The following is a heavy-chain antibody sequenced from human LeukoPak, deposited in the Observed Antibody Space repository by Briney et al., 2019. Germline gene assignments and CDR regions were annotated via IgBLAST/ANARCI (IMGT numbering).Heavy chain of an antibody. CDR3: RSSGWLS. Sequence: GGSLRLSCAASGFTFSSYSMNWVRQAPGKGLEWISYISATSTTIYYADSVKGRFTISRDNAENSLFLQMNSLRDDDTAAYYCRSSGWLSWGQGTLVTVSS. V-gene: IGHV3-48*02. D-gene: IGHD6-19*01. CDR2: ISATSTTI. CDR1: GFTFSSYS. J-gene: IGHJ4*02.